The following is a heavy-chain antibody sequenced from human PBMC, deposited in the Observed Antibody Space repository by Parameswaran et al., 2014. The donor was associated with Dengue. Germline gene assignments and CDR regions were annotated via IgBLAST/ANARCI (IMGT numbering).Heavy chain of an antibody. J-gene: IGHJ6*04. CDR3: ARAGAVAGTFGMDV. D-gene: IGHD6-19*01. V-gene: IGHV5-10-1*01. Sequence: VRQMPGKGLEWMGRIDPSDSYTNYSPSFQGHVTISADKSISTAYLQWSSLKASDTAMYYCARAGAVAGTFGMDVWAKDHGHRLL. CDR2: IDPSDSYT.